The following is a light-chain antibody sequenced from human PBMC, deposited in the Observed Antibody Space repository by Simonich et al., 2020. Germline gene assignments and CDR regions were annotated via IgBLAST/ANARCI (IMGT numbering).Light chain of an antibody. Sequence: SALPNPPPPSGPPDRPSPTPSTGTSRDFGGNNYVSWYQHHPGKAPKLMFYEVSKRPSGVPDRFSGSKSGNTASLTVSGLQAEDEADYYCSSYAGSNLWVFGGGTKLTVL. V-gene: IGLV2-8*01. J-gene: IGLJ3*02. CDR2: EVS. CDR3: SSYAGSNLWV. CDR1: SRDFGGNNY.